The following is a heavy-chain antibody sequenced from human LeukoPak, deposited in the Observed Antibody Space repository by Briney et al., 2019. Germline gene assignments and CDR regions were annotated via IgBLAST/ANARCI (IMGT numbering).Heavy chain of an antibody. J-gene: IGHJ4*02. D-gene: IGHD2-15*01. CDR3: ARDWGSRGSPGYFDY. CDR2: ISVYNGNT. V-gene: IGHV1-18*01. CDR1: GYTFTSYG. Sequence: GASVKVSCKASGYTFTSYGISWVRQAPGQGLEWMGWISVYNGNTKYAQKLQGRVTMTTDTSTSTAYMELRSLRSDDTAVYYCARDWGSRGSPGYFDYWGQGTLVTVSS.